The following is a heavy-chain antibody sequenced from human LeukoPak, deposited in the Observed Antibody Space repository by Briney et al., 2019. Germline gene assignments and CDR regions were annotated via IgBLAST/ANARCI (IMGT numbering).Heavy chain of an antibody. CDR3: AKGMEWVVVPAALDV. CDR1: GFTFSSYA. D-gene: IGHD2-2*01. Sequence: GGSLRLSCAAPGFTFSSYAMSWVRQAPGKGLEWVSAISGSSSTTFYADSVKGRFTISRDNSMDTLFLQMNSLRAEDTALYYCAKGMEWVVVPAALDVWGQGTTVTVSS. CDR2: ISGSSSTT. J-gene: IGHJ6*02. V-gene: IGHV3-23*01.